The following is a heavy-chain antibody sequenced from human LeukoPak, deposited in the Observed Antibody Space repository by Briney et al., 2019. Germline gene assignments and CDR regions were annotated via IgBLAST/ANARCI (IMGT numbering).Heavy chain of an antibody. J-gene: IGHJ6*02. V-gene: IGHV1-69*02. CDR1: GYTFTGYY. CDR3: ARVASTGEGYYYYGMDV. D-gene: IGHD7-27*01. Sequence: SVKVSCKASGYTFTGYYMHWVRQAPGQGLEWMGRIIPILGIANYAQKFQGRVTITADKSTSTAYMELSSLRSEDTAVYYCARVASTGEGYYYYGMDVWGQGTTVTVSS. CDR2: IIPILGIA.